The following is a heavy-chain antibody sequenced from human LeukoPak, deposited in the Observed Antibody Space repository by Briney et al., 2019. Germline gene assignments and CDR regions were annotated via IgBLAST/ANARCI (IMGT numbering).Heavy chain of an antibody. J-gene: IGHJ4*02. V-gene: IGHV3-23*01. CDR1: GFTFSSYA. CDR3: AKDYSSGWYDY. Sequence: GGSLRRSCAASGFTFSSYAMNWVRQAPGKGLEWVSSISGSGGNTYYADSVKGRFTISRDNSKNTLYLQMNSLRVEDTAVYYCAKDYSSGWYDYWGQGTLVTVSS. CDR2: ISGSGGNT. D-gene: IGHD6-19*01.